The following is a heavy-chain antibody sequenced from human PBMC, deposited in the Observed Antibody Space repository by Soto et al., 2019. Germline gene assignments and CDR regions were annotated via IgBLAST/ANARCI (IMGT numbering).Heavy chain of an antibody. CDR2: ISAYNGNT. V-gene: IGHV1-18*01. CDR3: ARAGDYPLYYYYYMDV. D-gene: IGHD4-17*01. CDR1: GYTFSSYG. J-gene: IGHJ6*03. Sequence: ASVKVSCKASGYTFSSYGISWVRQAPGQGLEWMGWISAYNGNTNYAQKLQGRVTMTTDTSTSTAYMELRSLRSDDTALYYCARAGDYPLYYYYYMDVWGKGTTVTVSS.